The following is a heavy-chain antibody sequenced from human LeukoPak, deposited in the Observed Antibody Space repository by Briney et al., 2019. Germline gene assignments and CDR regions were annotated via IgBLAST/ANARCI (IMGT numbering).Heavy chain of an antibody. Sequence: SVKVSCKASGGTFSSYAISWVRQAPGQGLEWMGGIIPIFGTANYAQKFQGRVTITADKSTSTAYMELSSLRSEDTAVYYCATSNNYYYYYMDVWGKGTTVTISS. CDR2: IIPIFGTA. CDR3: ATSNNYYYYYMDV. CDR1: GGTFSSYA. V-gene: IGHV1-69*06. J-gene: IGHJ6*03.